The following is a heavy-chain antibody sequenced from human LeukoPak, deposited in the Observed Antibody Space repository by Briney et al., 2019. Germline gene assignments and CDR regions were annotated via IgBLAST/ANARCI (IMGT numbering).Heavy chain of an antibody. J-gene: IGHJ5*02. Sequence: PSETLSLTCTVSGGSISSGGYYWSWIRQPPGKGLEWIGYIYHSGSTYYNPSLKSRVTISVDRSKNQFSLKLSSVTAADTAVYYCARTHTGIAVAGNWFDPWGQGTLVTVSS. D-gene: IGHD6-19*01. CDR2: IYHSGST. V-gene: IGHV4-30-2*01. CDR3: ARTHTGIAVAGNWFDP. CDR1: GGSISSGGYY.